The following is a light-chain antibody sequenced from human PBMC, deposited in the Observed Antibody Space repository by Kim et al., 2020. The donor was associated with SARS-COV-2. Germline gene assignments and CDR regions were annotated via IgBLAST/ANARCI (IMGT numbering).Light chain of an antibody. Sequence: GQSITISCTGNRSDVGGYNFVSWYQQHPGKAPRLMIYDVNKRPPWVSDRFSASRSGNTASLTISGLQAEDDADYYCSSYRSYTTVVFGGGTQLTVL. CDR2: DVN. CDR3: SSYRSYTTVV. V-gene: IGLV2-14*03. CDR1: RSDVGGYNF. J-gene: IGLJ2*01.